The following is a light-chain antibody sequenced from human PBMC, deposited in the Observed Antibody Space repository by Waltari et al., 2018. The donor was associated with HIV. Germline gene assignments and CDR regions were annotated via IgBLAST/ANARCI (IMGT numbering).Light chain of an antibody. V-gene: IGLV2-14*03. Sequence: QSALTQPASVSGSPGQSITIPCTGTSSDVCAYDYVSCYQQHQGKVPKLLIYDVSLRPSRISTRFSGSKAGNTASLTSSGLRDEDEADYYGASFTSGRLNVFGTGTRVTVL. CDR3: ASFTSGRLNV. CDR2: DVS. CDR1: SSDVCAYDY. J-gene: IGLJ1*01.